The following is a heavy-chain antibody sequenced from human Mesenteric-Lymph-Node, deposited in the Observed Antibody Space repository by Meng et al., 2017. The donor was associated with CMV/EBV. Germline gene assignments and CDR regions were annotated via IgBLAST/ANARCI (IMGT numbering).Heavy chain of an antibody. CDR2: IYPGDSDT. Sequence: KVSCKGSGYSFTSYWIGWVRQMPGKGLEWMGIIYPGDSDTRYSPSFQGQVTISADKSISTAYLQWSSLKASDTAMYYCARDLAPPSGNYYYGMDVWGQGTTVTVSS. J-gene: IGHJ6*02. CDR1: GYSFTSYW. V-gene: IGHV5-51*01. D-gene: IGHD1-26*01. CDR3: ARDLAPPSGNYYYGMDV.